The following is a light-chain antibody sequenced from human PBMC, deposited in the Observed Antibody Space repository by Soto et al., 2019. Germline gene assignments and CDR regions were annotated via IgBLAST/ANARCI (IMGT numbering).Light chain of an antibody. J-gene: IGKJ1*01. Sequence: DIVLTQSPGTLSVSPGERATLSCRASQTISSNYLAWYQQKPGQPPSLLIYGTSSRATGIPDRFSGSGSGTDFTRTISRLEPEDSAIYYCQQYGSWTFGQGTKVEMK. CDR2: GTS. CDR1: QTISSNY. V-gene: IGKV3-20*01. CDR3: QQYGSWT.